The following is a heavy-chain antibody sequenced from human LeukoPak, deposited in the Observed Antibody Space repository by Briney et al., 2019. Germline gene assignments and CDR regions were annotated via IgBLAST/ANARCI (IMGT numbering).Heavy chain of an antibody. CDR2: IYHSGST. Sequence: SETLSLTCAVSGGSISSGGYSWSWIRQPPGKGLEWIGYIYHSGSTYYNPSLKSRVTISVDRSKNQFSLKLSSVTAADTAVYYCASGVGYYGSGSYYYDYWGQGTLVTVSS. CDR3: ASGVGYYGSGSYYYDY. J-gene: IGHJ4*02. V-gene: IGHV4-30-2*01. D-gene: IGHD3-10*01. CDR1: GGSISSGGYS.